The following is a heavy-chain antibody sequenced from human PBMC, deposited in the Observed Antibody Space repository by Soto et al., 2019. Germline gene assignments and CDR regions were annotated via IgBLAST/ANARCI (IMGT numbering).Heavy chain of an antibody. V-gene: IGHV3-23*01. CDR3: AGRSSGWYFDY. D-gene: IGHD6-19*01. CDR1: GFTFSSYA. Sequence: EVQLLESGGGLVQPGGSLRLSCAASGFTFSSYAMNCVRQAPGKGLEWVSVISGSGGSTYYADSVKGRFTISRDNSKNTLYLQMNSLRAEDTAVYYCAGRSSGWYFDYWGQGTLVTVSS. CDR2: ISGSGGST. J-gene: IGHJ4*02.